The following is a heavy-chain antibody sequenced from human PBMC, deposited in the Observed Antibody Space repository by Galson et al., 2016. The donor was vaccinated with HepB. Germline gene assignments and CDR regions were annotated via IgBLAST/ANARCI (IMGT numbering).Heavy chain of an antibody. Sequence: SLRLSCAASGFTFGRYWMHWVRQAPGKGLEWVAVISTNGINEKYEDSVKGRFTVSRDNSKNTVDLQMNGLRPEDTAVYYCAKDQGVLRHFDWLTYDAFDMWGQGTMVTVSS. D-gene: IGHD3-9*01. V-gene: IGHV3-30*18. CDR2: ISTNGINE. J-gene: IGHJ3*02. CDR1: GFTFGRYW. CDR3: AKDQGVLRHFDWLTYDAFDM.